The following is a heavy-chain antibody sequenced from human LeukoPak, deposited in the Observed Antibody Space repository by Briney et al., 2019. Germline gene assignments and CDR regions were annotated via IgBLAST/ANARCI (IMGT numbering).Heavy chain of an antibody. Sequence: GGSLRLSCAASGFTFDDYGMSWVRQAPGEGLEWVANIKQDGNEKYYVDSVKGRFTISRDNAKNSLSLQMNSLRDEDTAVYYCARGRIGNGDFDYWGQGTLVTVSS. CDR1: GFTFDDYG. J-gene: IGHJ4*02. V-gene: IGHV3-7*01. CDR3: ARGRIGNGDFDY. D-gene: IGHD1-1*01. CDR2: IKQDGNEK.